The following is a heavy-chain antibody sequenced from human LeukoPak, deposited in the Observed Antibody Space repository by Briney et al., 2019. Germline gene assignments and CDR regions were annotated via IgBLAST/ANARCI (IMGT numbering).Heavy chain of an antibody. CDR1: GFTFSSYS. CDR2: ISSSSSYI. Sequence: GGSLRLSCAASGFTFSSYSMNWVRQAPGKGLEWVSSISSSSSYIYYADSVKGRFTISRDNAKNSLYLQMNSLRAEDTAVYYCARDYRYCSSTSCPPPAYYYYGMDVWGQGTTVTVSS. V-gene: IGHV3-21*01. J-gene: IGHJ6*02. D-gene: IGHD2-2*01. CDR3: ARDYRYCSSTSCPPPAYYYYGMDV.